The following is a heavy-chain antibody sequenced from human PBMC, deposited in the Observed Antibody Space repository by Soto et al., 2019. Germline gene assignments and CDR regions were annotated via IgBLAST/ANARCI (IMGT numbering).Heavy chain of an antibody. CDR1: GGSISSYY. CDR2: IYYSGST. D-gene: IGHD2-2*03. J-gene: IGHJ4*02. V-gene: IGHV4-59*08. CDR3: ARHALGYCSSTSCYARAGNDY. Sequence: SETLSLTCTVSGGSISSYYWSWIRQPPGKGLEWIGYIYYSGSTNYNPSLKSRVTISVDTSKNQFSLKLSSVTAADTAVYYCARHALGYCSSTSCYARAGNDYWGQGTLVTVSS.